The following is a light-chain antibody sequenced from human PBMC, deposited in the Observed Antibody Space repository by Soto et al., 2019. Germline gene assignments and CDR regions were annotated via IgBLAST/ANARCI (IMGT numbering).Light chain of an antibody. J-gene: IGKJ4*01. Sequence: VMTQSPATLSVTPGERVTLSCRASQSVSSNYVAWYQQKPGQAPRLLIYGASSRATGIPDRFSGSGSGTDFTLTISRLEPEDFAVYYCQQYGSSPLTFGGGTKVDI. CDR2: GAS. V-gene: IGKV3-20*01. CDR3: QQYGSSPLT. CDR1: QSVSSNY.